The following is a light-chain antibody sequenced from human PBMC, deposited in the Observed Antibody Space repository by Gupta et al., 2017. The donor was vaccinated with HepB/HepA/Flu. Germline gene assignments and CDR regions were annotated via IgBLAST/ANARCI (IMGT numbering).Light chain of an antibody. V-gene: IGKV1-5*03. CDR3: QQYNSYSRT. J-gene: IGKJ1*01. CDR2: KAS. CDR1: QSISSW. Sequence: DIQMTQSPSTLSASVGDRVTITCRASQSISSWLAWYQQKPGKAPKLLIYKASSLESGVPSRFSGRGSGKEFTLTISSLQPDDFATYYCQQYNSYSRTFGQGTKVEIK.